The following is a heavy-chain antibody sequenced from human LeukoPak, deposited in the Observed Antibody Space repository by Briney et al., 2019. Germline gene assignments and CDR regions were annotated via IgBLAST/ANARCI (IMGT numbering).Heavy chain of an antibody. V-gene: IGHV3-30-3*01. J-gene: IGHJ4*02. D-gene: IGHD3-22*01. CDR2: ISYDGSNK. CDR3: ARVDDSSGYYRLPSDY. Sequence: QPGGSLRLSCAASGFTFSSCAMHWVRQAPGKGLEWVAVISYDGSNKYYADSVKGRFTISRDNSKNTLYLQMNSLRAEDTAVYYCARVDDSSGYYRLPSDYWGQGTLVTVSS. CDR1: GFTFSSCA.